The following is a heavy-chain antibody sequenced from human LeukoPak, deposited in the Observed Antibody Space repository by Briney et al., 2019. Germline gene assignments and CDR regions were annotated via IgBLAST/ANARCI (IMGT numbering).Heavy chain of an antibody. CDR2: IKSRSDGRTT. V-gene: IGHV3-15*01. CDR3: SSDSSGFYD. CDR1: GFSFSNTW. J-gene: IGHJ4*02. Sequence: PGGSLRLSCAASGFSFSNTWMSWVLQAPGKGLEWVGRIKSRSDGRTTDYTAPVKGRFTISRDDSKNTLYLQMNSLKTEDTATYYCSSDSSGFYDWGQGTLVTVSP. D-gene: IGHD6-19*01.